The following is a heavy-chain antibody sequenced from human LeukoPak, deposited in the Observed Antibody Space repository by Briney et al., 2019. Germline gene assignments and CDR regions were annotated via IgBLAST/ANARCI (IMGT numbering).Heavy chain of an antibody. CDR1: GFTFSTYV. J-gene: IGHJ4*02. CDR2: ISSNGNNT. Sequence: GGSLRLSCSVSGFTFSTYVMHWVRQAPGKGLEYVSAISSNGNNTYYAGSVKGRFTISRDNSKNTLYLQMSSLRADDTAVYYCVRGTGYWGQGTLVTVSS. V-gene: IGHV3-64D*06. CDR3: VRGTGY.